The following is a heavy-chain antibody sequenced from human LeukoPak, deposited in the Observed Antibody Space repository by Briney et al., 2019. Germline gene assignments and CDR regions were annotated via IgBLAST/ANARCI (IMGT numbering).Heavy chain of an antibody. CDR1: GGSISSGSYY. Sequence: PSETLSLTCTVSGGSISSGSYYWSWIRQPAGKGLEWIGRIYTSGSTNYNPSLKSRVTISVDTSKNQFSLKLSSVTAADTAVYYCARRGSGWYEGAFDIWGQGTMVTVSS. CDR2: IYTSGST. J-gene: IGHJ3*02. CDR3: ARRGSGWYEGAFDI. D-gene: IGHD6-19*01. V-gene: IGHV4-61*02.